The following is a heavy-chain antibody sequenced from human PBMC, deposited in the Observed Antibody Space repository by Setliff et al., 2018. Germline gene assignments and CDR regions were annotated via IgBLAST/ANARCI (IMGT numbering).Heavy chain of an antibody. CDR1: GFTFSSYG. CDR3: SRDPDCSSTRCHYYYYYMEV. CDR2: IRSKIYGGTT. Sequence: GGSLRLSCAASGFTFSSYGMHWVRQAPGKGLEWVGFIRSKIYGGTTEYAASVKGRFTISRDDSKSFAYLQMNNLRTEDTAVYYCSRDPDCSSTRCHYYYYYMEVWGKGTKVTVSS. J-gene: IGHJ6*03. V-gene: IGHV3-49*04. D-gene: IGHD2-2*01.